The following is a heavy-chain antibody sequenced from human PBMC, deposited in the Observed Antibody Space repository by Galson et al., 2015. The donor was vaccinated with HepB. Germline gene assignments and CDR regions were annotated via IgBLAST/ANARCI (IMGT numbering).Heavy chain of an antibody. Sequence: SVKVSCKASGGTFSSYAISWVRQAPGQGLEWMGGIIPIFGTANYAQKFQGRVTITADESTSTAYMELSSLRSEDTAVYYCARDFYPGYSSGWYDALENYYYGMDVWGQGTTVTVSS. D-gene: IGHD6-19*01. J-gene: IGHJ6*02. CDR3: ARDFYPGYSSGWYDALENYYYGMDV. CDR1: GGTFSSYA. CDR2: IIPIFGTA. V-gene: IGHV1-69*13.